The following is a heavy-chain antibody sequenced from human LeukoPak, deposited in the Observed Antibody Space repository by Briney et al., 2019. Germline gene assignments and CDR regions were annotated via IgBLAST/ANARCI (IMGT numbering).Heavy chain of an antibody. Sequence: GESLKISCKGSGYSFTSYWIGWVRQMPGKGLEWMGIIYPGDSDTRYSPSFQGQVTISADKSTSTAYLQWSSLKASDTAMYYCARGYCSGGSCLDAFDIWGQGTMVTVSS. CDR2: IYPGDSDT. CDR1: GYSFTSYW. J-gene: IGHJ3*02. CDR3: ARGYCSGGSCLDAFDI. D-gene: IGHD2-15*01. V-gene: IGHV5-51*01.